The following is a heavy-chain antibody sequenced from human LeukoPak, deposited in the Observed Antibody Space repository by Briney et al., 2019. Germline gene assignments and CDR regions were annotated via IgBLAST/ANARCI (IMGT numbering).Heavy chain of an antibody. CDR1: GFTVSTYY. V-gene: IGHV3-53*01. CDR2: IYSGGST. D-gene: IGHD2-2*01. Sequence: GGSLRLSCAASGFTVSTYYMTWVRQAPGKGLECVSVIYSGGSTYYADSVKGRFTVSRDNSKNTLYLQMNSLRAEDTAMYSCARGLGYCTSTTCLLPFDYWGQGPLVTVSS. J-gene: IGHJ4*02. CDR3: ARGLGYCTSTTCLLPFDY.